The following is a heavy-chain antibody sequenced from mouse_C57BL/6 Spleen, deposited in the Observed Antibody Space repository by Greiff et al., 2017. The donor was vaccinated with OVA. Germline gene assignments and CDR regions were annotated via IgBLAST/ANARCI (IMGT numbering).Heavy chain of an antibody. CDR1: GYTFTSYW. V-gene: IGHV1-64*01. Sequence: QVQLKQPGAELVKPGASVKLSCKASGYTFTSYWMHWVKQRPGQGLEWIGMIHPNSGSTNYNEKFKSKATLTVDKSSSTAYMQLSSLTSEDSAVYYCARERGELGRYFDVWGTGTTVTVSS. CDR2: IHPNSGST. J-gene: IGHJ1*03. CDR3: ARERGELGRYFDV.